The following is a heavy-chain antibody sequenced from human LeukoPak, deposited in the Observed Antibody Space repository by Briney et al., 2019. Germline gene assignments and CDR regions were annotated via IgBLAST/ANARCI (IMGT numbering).Heavy chain of an antibody. Sequence: ASVKVYCRASGYTFTSHYFHWVRQAPGQGLEWMGIIDPSGGSTNYAQKFQGRVAMTRDTSTSTVYMDLSSLRSEDTAVYYCTSWAGEVKNGLWSGPFDYWGQGALVTVSS. CDR1: GYTFTSHY. J-gene: IGHJ4*02. CDR2: IDPSGGST. CDR3: TSWAGEVKNGLWSGPFDY. V-gene: IGHV1-46*01. D-gene: IGHD3-3*01.